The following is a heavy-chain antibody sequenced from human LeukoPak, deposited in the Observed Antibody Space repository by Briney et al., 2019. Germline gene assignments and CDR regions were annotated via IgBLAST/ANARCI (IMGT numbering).Heavy chain of an antibody. V-gene: IGHV4-34*01. Sequence: PSETLSLTCAVYGGSFSGYYWSWIRQPPGKGLEWIGEINHSGSTNYNSSLKSRVTISLDTSKNQFSLMLSSVTAADTAVYYCARYVLSMVRGKKRYYYYYMDVWGKGTTVTISS. CDR3: ARYVLSMVRGKKRYYYYYMDV. D-gene: IGHD3-10*01. CDR1: GGSFSGYY. J-gene: IGHJ6*03. CDR2: INHSGST.